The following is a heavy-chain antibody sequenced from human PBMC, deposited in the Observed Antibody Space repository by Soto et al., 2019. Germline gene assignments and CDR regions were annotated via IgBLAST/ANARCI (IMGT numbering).Heavy chain of an antibody. J-gene: IGHJ6*02. CDR2: INAGNGNT. Sequence: ASVKVSCKASGYTFTSYYMHWVRQAPGQGLEWMGWINAGNGNTKCSQKFQGRVTITRDTSASTAYMELSSLRSEDTAVYYCVRVVRAYYGMDVWGQGTTVTVSS. CDR1: GYTFTSYY. CDR3: VRVVRAYYGMDV. V-gene: IGHV1-3*01. D-gene: IGHD3-10*01.